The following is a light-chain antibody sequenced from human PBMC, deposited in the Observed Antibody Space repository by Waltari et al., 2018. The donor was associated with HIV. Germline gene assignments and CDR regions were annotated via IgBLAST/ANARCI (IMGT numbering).Light chain of an antibody. Sequence: DIQLTHSPSFLSASVVDRVTITCRASQGISSYLAWYQQKPGKAPNLLIYAASTLQYGVPSRFSGSGSGTEFTLTISSLQPEDFATYYCQQLNSYPLTFGGGTKVEIK. CDR2: AAS. CDR3: QQLNSYPLT. J-gene: IGKJ4*01. CDR1: QGISSY. V-gene: IGKV1-9*01.